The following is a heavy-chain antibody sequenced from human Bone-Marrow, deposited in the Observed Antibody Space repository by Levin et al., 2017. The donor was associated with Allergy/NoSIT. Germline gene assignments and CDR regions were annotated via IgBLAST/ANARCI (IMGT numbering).Heavy chain of an antibody. V-gene: IGHV3-30*01. CDR2: ISFDGFSK. D-gene: IGHD5-24*01. CDR3: ARDGYNLYNYFDY. CDR1: GFIFRSYA. Sequence: HSGGSLRLSCAASGFIFRSYAMHWVRQAPGRGLEWVSVISFDGFSKFYADSVKGRFTISRDIPKNTLYLEMNSLRAEDTATYYCARDGYNLYNYFDYWGQGTLVTVSS. J-gene: IGHJ4*02.